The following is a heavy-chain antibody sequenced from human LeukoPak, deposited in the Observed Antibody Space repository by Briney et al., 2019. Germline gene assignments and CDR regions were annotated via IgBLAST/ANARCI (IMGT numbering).Heavy chain of an antibody. V-gene: IGHV4-34*01. J-gene: IGHJ4*02. CDR3: ARGPPYYDSSGYELDY. CDR1: GGSFSGYY. D-gene: IGHD3-22*01. Sequence: ETLSLTCAVYGGSFSGYYWSWIRQPPGKGLEWIGEINHSGSTNYNPSLKSRVTISVDTSKNQFSLKLSSVTAADTAVYYCARGPPYYDSSGYELDYWGQGTLVTVSS. CDR2: INHSGST.